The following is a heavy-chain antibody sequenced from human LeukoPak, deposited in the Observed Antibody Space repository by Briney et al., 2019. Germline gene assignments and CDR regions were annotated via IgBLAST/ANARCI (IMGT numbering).Heavy chain of an antibody. CDR1: GYTFTGYY. J-gene: IGHJ1*01. Sequence: GASVKVSCKASGYTFTGYYMHWVRQAPGQGLEWMGWINPNSGGTNYAQKFQGRVTMTRDTSISTAYMELSRLRSDDTAVYYCARERVFGGTQSNTEYFQHWGQGTLVTVSS. CDR2: INPNSGGT. D-gene: IGHD1-1*01. V-gene: IGHV1-2*02. CDR3: ARERVFGGTQSNTEYFQH.